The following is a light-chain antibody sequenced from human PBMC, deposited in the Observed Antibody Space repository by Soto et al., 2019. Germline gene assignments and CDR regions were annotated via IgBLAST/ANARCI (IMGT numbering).Light chain of an antibody. CDR2: GAS. Sequence: EIVLTHSPGTLSLSPGERATLSFRASQSVSRSYLAWYQQKPGQAPRLLIYGASSRATGIPERFSGSGSGTDFTLTISRLEPEDFAVYYCQQYGSSPKTFGQGTKVDIK. CDR3: QQYGSSPKT. V-gene: IGKV3-20*01. J-gene: IGKJ1*01. CDR1: QSVSRSY.